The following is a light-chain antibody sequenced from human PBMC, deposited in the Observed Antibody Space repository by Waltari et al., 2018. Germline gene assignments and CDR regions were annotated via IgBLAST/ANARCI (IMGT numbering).Light chain of an antibody. V-gene: IGKV1-5*03. CDR2: NSS. CDR1: QSISSW. J-gene: IGKJ1*01. CDR3: QQYNIYWT. Sequence: DIQMTQSPSTLSASVGDRVTITCRASQSISSWLAWYQQKPGKAPKLLIYNSSSLESWVPSRFSGSGSGKEFTLTISSLQPDDFATYYCQQYNIYWTFGQGTKVEIK.